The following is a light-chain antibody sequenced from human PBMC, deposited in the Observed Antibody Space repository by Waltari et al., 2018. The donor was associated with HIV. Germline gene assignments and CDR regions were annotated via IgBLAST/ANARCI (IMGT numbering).Light chain of an antibody. V-gene: IGLV1-40*01. J-gene: IGLJ1*01. CDR1: SSNIGAGYD. Sequence: QSVLTQPPSVSGAPGQRVTISCTGSSSNIGAGYDVHWYQQLPGTAPKLPIYVNSNRPSGVPDRYSGSKSGTSASLAITGLQAEDEADYYCQSYDSSLEVFGTGTKVTVL. CDR3: QSYDSSLEV. CDR2: VNS.